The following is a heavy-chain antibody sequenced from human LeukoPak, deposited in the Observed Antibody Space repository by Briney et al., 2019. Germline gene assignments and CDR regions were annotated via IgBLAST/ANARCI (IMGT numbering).Heavy chain of an antibody. CDR3: AREPGIAVAGTRCDY. Sequence: GGSLRLSCAASGFTFSSYSMNWVRQAPGKGLEWVSSISSSSSYIYYADSVKGRFTISRDNAKNSLYLQMNSLRAEDTAVYYCAREPGIAVAGTRCDYWGQGTLDTVSS. CDR1: GFTFSSYS. J-gene: IGHJ4*02. V-gene: IGHV3-21*01. CDR2: ISSSSSYI. D-gene: IGHD6-19*01.